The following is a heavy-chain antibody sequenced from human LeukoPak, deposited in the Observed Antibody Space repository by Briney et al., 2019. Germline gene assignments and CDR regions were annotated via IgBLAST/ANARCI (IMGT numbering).Heavy chain of an antibody. CDR1: GYSLSSGYY. Sequence: SETLSLTCTVSGYSLSSGYYWGWIRQPPGKGLEWIGSIYSSGSTNYNPSLKSRVTMSVDTSKNQFSLKLSSVTAADAAVYYCARDPFFYYYDSSAYQRTFYYMDVWGKGTTVTISS. V-gene: IGHV4-38-2*02. CDR3: ARDPFFYYYDSSAYQRTFYYMDV. J-gene: IGHJ6*03. D-gene: IGHD3-22*01. CDR2: IYSSGST.